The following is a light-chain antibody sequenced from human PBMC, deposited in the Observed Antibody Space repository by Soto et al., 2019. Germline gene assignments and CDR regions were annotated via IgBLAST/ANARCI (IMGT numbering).Light chain of an antibody. V-gene: IGKV3-20*01. J-gene: IGKJ1*01. CDR2: DAS. Sequence: EIVFKQATSILSCSPGERTTLSCRASQSVSSGYLAWYQQKPGQAPRLLIYDASSRATGIPDRFSGSGSGTDFTLTISRLEPVDLAVHYCHQYGGSTRTFGHGTKVDIK. CDR3: HQYGGSTRT. CDR1: QSVSSGY.